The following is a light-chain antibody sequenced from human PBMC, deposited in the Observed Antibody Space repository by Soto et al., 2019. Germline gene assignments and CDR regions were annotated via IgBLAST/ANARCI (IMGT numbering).Light chain of an antibody. CDR1: QSVGNNY. CDR2: DAS. V-gene: IGKV3-20*01. CDR3: QQYAYSPRT. Sequence: EIVMTQSPATLSVSPGERATLPCRASQSVGNNYLAWYQQKPGQAPRLLIYDASTRATGIPDRFSGSGSGTDFTLSISRLEPEDFAVYYCQQYAYSPRTFGRGTKLEIK. J-gene: IGKJ2*01.